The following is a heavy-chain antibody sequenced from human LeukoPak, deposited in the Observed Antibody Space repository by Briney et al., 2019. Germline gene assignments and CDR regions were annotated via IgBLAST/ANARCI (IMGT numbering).Heavy chain of an antibody. CDR2: IYYSGST. Sequence: PSETLSLTCTVSGGSISRYYWSWIRQPPGKGLEWIGYIYYSGSTNYNPSLKSRVTISVDTSKNQFSLKLSSVTAADTAVYYCARANSSSGWYFFYWGQGTLVTVSS. D-gene: IGHD6-19*01. J-gene: IGHJ4*02. CDR1: GGSISRYY. V-gene: IGHV4-59*01. CDR3: ARANSSSGWYFFY.